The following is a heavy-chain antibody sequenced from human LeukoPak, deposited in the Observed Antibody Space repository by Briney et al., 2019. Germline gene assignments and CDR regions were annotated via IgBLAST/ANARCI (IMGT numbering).Heavy chain of an antibody. D-gene: IGHD3-22*01. V-gene: IGHV1-8*01. J-gene: IGHJ4*02. CDR1: GYTFTSYD. CDR3: ARVSYDNGGAFDY. Sequence: ASVKVSCKASGYTFTSYDINWVRQATGQGLEWMGWMNPNSGNTGYAQKFQGRVTMTRDTSTSTVYMELSSLRSEDTAVYYCARVSYDNGGAFDYWGQGTLVTVSS. CDR2: MNPNSGNT.